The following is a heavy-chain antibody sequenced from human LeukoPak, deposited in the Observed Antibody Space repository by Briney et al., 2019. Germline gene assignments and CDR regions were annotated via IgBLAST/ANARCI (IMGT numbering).Heavy chain of an antibody. D-gene: IGHD1-26*01. J-gene: IGHJ4*02. Sequence: SETLSLTCAVSGGSISSGGYSWSWIRQPPGKGLEWIGYIYYSGSTYYNPSLKSRVTISVDTSKKQFSLKLSSVSAEDTALYYCARERLGGSYYRPVDYWGQGTLVTVSS. V-gene: IGHV4-30-4*07. CDR3: ARERLGGSYYRPVDY. CDR1: GGSISSGGYS. CDR2: IYYSGST.